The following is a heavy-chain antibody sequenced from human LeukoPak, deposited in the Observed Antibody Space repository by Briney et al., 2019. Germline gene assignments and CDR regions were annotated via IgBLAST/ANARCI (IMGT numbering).Heavy chain of an antibody. V-gene: IGHV3-74*01. CDR1: GFTITNYW. J-gene: IGHJ6*04. CDR2: IHGDGSTT. CDR3: ARDRWYSMDV. D-gene: IGHD6-13*01. Sequence: GGSLRLSCKASGFTITNYWVHCVRQVPGKGLVWVSHIHGDGSTTTYADSVKGRFTISRDDAKNTVYLQMNSLRAEDTAAYYCARDRWYSMDVWGKGTTVTVPS.